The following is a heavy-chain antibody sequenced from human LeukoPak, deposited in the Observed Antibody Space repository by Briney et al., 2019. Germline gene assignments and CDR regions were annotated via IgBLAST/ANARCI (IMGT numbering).Heavy chain of an antibody. D-gene: IGHD1-7*01. CDR2: ISGSGGST. CDR3: AKDHGDNWNYDGY. CDR1: GLTFSSYA. V-gene: IGHV3-23*01. Sequence: GGSLRLSCAASGLTFSSYAMSWVRQAPGKGLEWVSAISGSGGSTYYADSVKGRFTISRDNSKNTLYLQMNSLRAEDTAVYYCAKDHGDNWNYDGYWGQGTLVTVSS. J-gene: IGHJ4*02.